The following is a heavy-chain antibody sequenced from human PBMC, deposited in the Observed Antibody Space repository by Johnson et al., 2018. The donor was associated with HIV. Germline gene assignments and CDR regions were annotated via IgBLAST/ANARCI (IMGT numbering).Heavy chain of an antibody. CDR1: GFTFSNAW. CDR3: ASNGGSIVGATLHAFDI. CDR2: INWNGGST. J-gene: IGHJ3*02. D-gene: IGHD1-26*01. Sequence: VQLVESGGGLVKPWGSLRLSCAASGFTFSNAWMSWVRQAPGKGLEWVSGINWNGGSTGYADSVKGRFTISRDNAKNSLYLQMNSLRAEDTAVYYCASNGGSIVGATLHAFDIWGQGTMVTVSS. V-gene: IGHV3-20*04.